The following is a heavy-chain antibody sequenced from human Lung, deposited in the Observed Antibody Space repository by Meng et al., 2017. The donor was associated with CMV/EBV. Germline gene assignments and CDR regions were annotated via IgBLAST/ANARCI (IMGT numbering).Heavy chain of an antibody. J-gene: IGHJ4*02. D-gene: IGHD2-21*02. V-gene: IGHV1-8*01. Sequence: IRWVRQAPGQRLEWMGWMNPKSTNTGTAQVFQGRVTMTRDTSISAAYRELTSLTSEDTAVYFCARAVSEKFTVGGDWSSRSRSQFDSWGQGTLVTVSS. CDR2: MNPKSTNT. CDR3: ARAVSEKFTVGGDWSSRSRSQFDS.